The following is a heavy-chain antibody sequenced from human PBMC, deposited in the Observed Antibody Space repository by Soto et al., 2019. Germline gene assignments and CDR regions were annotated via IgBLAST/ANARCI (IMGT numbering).Heavy chain of an antibody. CDR2: INAGNGNT. CDR3: ARVNYDSSGPIIFDY. Sequence: SVKVSCKASGYTFTSYAMHWVRQAPVQRLEWMGWINAGNGNTKYSQKFQGRVTITRDTSASTAYMELSSLRSEDTAVYYCARVNYDSSGPIIFDYWGQGTLVTVSS. V-gene: IGHV1-3*01. J-gene: IGHJ4*02. CDR1: GYTFTSYA. D-gene: IGHD3-22*01.